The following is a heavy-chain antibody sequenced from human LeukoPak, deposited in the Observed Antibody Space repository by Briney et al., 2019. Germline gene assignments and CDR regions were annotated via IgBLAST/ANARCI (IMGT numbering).Heavy chain of an antibody. V-gene: IGHV3-48*01. CDR3: AKDIGPIALDAFDI. CDR2: IRSSSSTI. CDR1: GFTFSSYS. D-gene: IGHD6-13*01. J-gene: IGHJ3*02. Sequence: PGGSLRLSCAASGFTFSSYSMNWLRQAPGKGLEWVSYIRSSSSTIYYADSVKGRFTISRDNSKNTLYLQMNSLRAEDTAVYYCAKDIGPIALDAFDIWGQGTMVTVSS.